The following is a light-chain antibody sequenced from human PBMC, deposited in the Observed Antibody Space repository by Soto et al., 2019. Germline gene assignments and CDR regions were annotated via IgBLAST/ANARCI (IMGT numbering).Light chain of an antibody. CDR3: QQFTTYPLP. CDR1: QGMNTY. V-gene: IGKV1-9*01. CDR2: VAS. Sequence: DIQLTQSPSFLSASVGDRVTITCRASQGMNTYVAWYQQKPGKAPNLLIYVASTLQSGVPSRFSGSGSGTEFTLTLSSLQPEDFATYYCQQFTTYPLPFGGGTKVEIK. J-gene: IGKJ4*01.